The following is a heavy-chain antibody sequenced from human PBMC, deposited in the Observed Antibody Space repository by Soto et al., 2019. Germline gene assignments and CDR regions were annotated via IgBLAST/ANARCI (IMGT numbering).Heavy chain of an antibody. CDR1: GGSVNSDDYY. CDR2: IYYTGST. Sequence: QVHLQESGPGQGKPSETLSLICTVSGGSVNSDDYYWSWIRQPPGRGLEWIGYIYYTGSTNYNPSLKSRVSISVDTSRNQFSLKLSSVTAADTAVYYCAREFSNSPESFDSWGQGSLVTVSS. V-gene: IGHV4-61*08. D-gene: IGHD6-6*01. J-gene: IGHJ4*02. CDR3: AREFSNSPESFDS.